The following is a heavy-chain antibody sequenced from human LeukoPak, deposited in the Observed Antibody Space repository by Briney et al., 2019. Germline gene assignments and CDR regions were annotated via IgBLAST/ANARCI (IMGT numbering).Heavy chain of an antibody. D-gene: IGHD2-15*01. CDR3: ARLPVVAATDYVGNY. V-gene: IGHV4-31*02. CDR1: GFTFSSYA. CDR2: IYYSGST. Sequence: LRLSCAASGFTFSSYAMSWIRQHPGKGLEWIGYIYYSGSTYYNPSLKSRVTISVDTSKNQFSLKLSSVTAADAAVYYCARLPVVAATDYVGNYWGQGTLVTVSS. J-gene: IGHJ4*02.